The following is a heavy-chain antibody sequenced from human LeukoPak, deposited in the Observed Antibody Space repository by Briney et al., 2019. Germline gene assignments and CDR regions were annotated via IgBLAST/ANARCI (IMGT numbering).Heavy chain of an antibody. D-gene: IGHD2-2*01. Sequence: GRSLRLSCAASGFIFMNYAMHWVRQAPGKGLEWVAVISYDGSKKDYADSVKGRFTITRDNSKNTLYLQMNSLRAEDTAVYYCAKEGVDIVVVPAAMGAFDIWGQGTMVTVSS. CDR2: ISYDGSKK. J-gene: IGHJ3*02. V-gene: IGHV3-30-3*01. CDR1: GFIFMNYA. CDR3: AKEGVDIVVVPAAMGAFDI.